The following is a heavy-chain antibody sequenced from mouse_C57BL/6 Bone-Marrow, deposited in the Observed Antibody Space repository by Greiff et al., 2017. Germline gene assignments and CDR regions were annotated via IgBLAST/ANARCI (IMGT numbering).Heavy chain of an antibody. CDR2: INSDGGST. D-gene: IGHD2-4*01. J-gene: IGHJ1*03. CDR3: AKQGDYDGDWCFDV. CDR1: EYEFPSHD. V-gene: IGHV5-2*01. Sequence: EVQLVEPGGGLVQPGESLKLSCESNEYEFPSHDMSWVRKTPEKRLELVAAINSDGGSTNYPDTMERRFIISRDNTKKTAYLQLSSLRSEDTALYYGAKQGDYDGDWCFDVWGTGTTVTVSS.